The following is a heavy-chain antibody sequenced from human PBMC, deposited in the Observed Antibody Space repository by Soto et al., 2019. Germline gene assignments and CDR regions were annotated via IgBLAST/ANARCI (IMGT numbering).Heavy chain of an antibody. V-gene: IGHV4-30-2*01. CDR2: IYHSGST. J-gene: IGHJ6*02. CDR1: GGSISSGGYS. D-gene: IGHD3-3*01. Sequence: SETLSLTCAVSGGSISSGGYSWSWIRQPPGKGLEWIGYIYHSGSTYYDPSLKSRVTISVDRSKNQFSLKLSSVTAADTAVYYCARAGGVTIFGVAHYGMDVWGQGTTVTVSS. CDR3: ARAGGVTIFGVAHYGMDV.